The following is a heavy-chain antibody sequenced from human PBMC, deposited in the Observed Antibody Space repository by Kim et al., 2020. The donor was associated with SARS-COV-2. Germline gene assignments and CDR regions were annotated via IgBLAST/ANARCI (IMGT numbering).Heavy chain of an antibody. CDR3: ARGRDYYGSGSYYNRLKTTWINY. CDR2: INHSGST. J-gene: IGHJ4*02. Sequence: SETLSLTCAVYGGSFSGYYWSWIRQPPGKGLEWIGEINHSGSTNYNPSLKSRVTISVDTSKNQFSLKLSSVTAADTAVYYCARGRDYYGSGSYYNRLKTTWINYWGQGTLVTVSS. V-gene: IGHV4-34*01. D-gene: IGHD3-10*01. CDR1: GGSFSGYY.